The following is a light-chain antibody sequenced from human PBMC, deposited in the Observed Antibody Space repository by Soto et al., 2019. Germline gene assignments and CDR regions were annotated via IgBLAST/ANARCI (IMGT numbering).Light chain of an antibody. J-gene: IGKJ1*01. CDR3: QHYGTT. CDR1: QSVSSAT. Sequence: IVFTQSPGTLSLFPGESATLYCRVSQSVSSATVAWYQQRPGQAPRLLFYRASSRATGVPDRFSGGGSGTDFTLTISRLEPEDLGVYYCQHYGTTLGPGTKVDIK. V-gene: IGKV3-20*01. CDR2: RAS.